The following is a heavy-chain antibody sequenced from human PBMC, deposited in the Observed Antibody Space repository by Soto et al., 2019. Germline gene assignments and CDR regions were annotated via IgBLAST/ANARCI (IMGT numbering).Heavy chain of an antibody. Sequence: SETLSLTCTVAGGSISRYYWSWIRQPPGKGLEWIGYIYYSGSTNYNRSLKSRVTISVDTSKHQFSLNLSSVTAAATPVHYCAREVVTMIVRAYFDYWGQGTLVTVST. J-gene: IGHJ4*02. CDR3: AREVVTMIVRAYFDY. CDR2: IYYSGST. V-gene: IGHV4-59*01. CDR1: GGSISRYY. D-gene: IGHD3-22*01.